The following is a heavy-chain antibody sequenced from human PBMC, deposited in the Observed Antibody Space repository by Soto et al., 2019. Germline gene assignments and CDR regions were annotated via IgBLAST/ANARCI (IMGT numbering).Heavy chain of an antibody. D-gene: IGHD3-22*01. Sequence: LRLSCAASGFTFSSYGMHWVRQAPGKGLEWVAVISYDGSNKYYADSVKGRFTISGDNSKNTLYLQMNSLRAEDTAVYYCATILETYYYDSSGYYLPSLPLYWGQGTLVTVSS. CDR1: GFTFSSYG. CDR2: ISYDGSNK. J-gene: IGHJ4*02. CDR3: ATILETYYYDSSGYYLPSLPLY. V-gene: IGHV3-30*03.